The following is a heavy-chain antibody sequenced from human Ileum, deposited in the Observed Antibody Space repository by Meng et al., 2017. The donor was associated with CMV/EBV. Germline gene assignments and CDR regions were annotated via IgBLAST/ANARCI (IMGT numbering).Heavy chain of an antibody. CDR2: INPSGDRR. CDR3: ARDYDSSGYSLYYFDY. CDR1: YTFTNYW. V-gene: IGHV1-46*01. D-gene: IGHD3-22*01. Sequence: YTFTNYWMHWVRQAPGQGLEWMGIINPSGDRRTYAQKFQGRVTMTSDTSTSTVYMELSSLRSEDTAVYYCARDYDSSGYSLYYFDYWGQGTLVTVSS. J-gene: IGHJ4*02.